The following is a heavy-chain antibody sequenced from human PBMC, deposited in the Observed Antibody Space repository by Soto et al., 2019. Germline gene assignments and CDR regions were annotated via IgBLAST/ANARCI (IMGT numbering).Heavy chain of an antibody. Sequence: GASVKVSCKASGYTFANYDINWLRQAAGQGLEWMGWMSPSSGDTGYAQKFQGRVTMTRDTSINTAYVELSSLRSEDTALYYCARGVDAGVDYWGQGTLVTRLL. D-gene: IGHD3-10*01. CDR1: GYTFANYD. V-gene: IGHV1-8*01. CDR3: ARGVDAGVDY. CDR2: MSPSSGDT. J-gene: IGHJ4*02.